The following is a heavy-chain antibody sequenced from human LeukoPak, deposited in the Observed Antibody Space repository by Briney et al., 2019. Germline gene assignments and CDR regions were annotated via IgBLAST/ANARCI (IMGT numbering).Heavy chain of an antibody. J-gene: IGHJ3*02. V-gene: IGHV3-11*06. Sequence: LSLTCAVYGGSFSGYYWSWIRQPPGKGLEWVSYISSSSSYTNYADSVKGRFTISRDNAKNSLYLQMNSLRAEDTAVYYCARGQRITMVRGVIPDAFDIWGQGTMVTVSS. CDR2: ISSSSSYT. D-gene: IGHD3-10*01. CDR3: ARGQRITMVRGVIPDAFDI. CDR1: GGSFSGYY.